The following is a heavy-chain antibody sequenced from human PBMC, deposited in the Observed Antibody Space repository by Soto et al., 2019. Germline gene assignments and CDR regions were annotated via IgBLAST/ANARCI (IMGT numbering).Heavy chain of an antibody. D-gene: IGHD5-18*01. CDR2: ISYDGSNK. V-gene: IGHV3-30-3*01. CDR1: GFTFSSYA. CDR3: ARDSGIQLWLRGDYFDY. J-gene: IGHJ4*02. Sequence: GGSLRLSCAASGFTFSSYAMHWVRQAPGKGLEWVAVISYDGSNKYYADSVKGRFTISRDNSKNTLYLQMNSLRAEDTAVYYCARDSGIQLWLRGDYFDYWGQGTLVTVSS.